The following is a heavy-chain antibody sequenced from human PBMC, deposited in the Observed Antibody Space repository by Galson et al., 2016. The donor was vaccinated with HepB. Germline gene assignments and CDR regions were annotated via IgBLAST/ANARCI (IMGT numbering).Heavy chain of an antibody. D-gene: IGHD6-6*01. Sequence: SVKVSCKASGYTFIGYYMHWVRQAPGQGLEWMGWINPNSGGTNYAQKFQGRATMTRDTSISTAYMELSRLKSDDTAVYYCARGIIAALRVDPWGRGTLVTVSS. V-gene: IGHV1-2*02. CDR2: INPNSGGT. CDR1: GYTFIGYY. J-gene: IGHJ5*02. CDR3: ARGIIAALRVDP.